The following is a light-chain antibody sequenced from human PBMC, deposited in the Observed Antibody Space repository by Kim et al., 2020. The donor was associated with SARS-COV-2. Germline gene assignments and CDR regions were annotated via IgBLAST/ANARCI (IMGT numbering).Light chain of an antibody. CDR1: KDISNY. V-gene: IGKV1-17*03. Sequence: VGDRVNITSRAGKDISNYLAGFQQKPGKVPKRLIYGASRLESGVPSRCSGSRSGTEFTLTISSLQPEDFATYYCLQHNGYPRTFGGGTKVDIK. J-gene: IGKJ4*01. CDR2: GAS. CDR3: LQHNGYPRT.